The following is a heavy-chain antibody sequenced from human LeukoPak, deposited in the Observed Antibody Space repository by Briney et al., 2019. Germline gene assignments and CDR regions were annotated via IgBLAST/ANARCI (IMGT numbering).Heavy chain of an antibody. CDR2: ISYDGSNK. CDR1: GFTFSSYG. D-gene: IGHD1-26*01. CDR3: AKSRGVRATVHFDY. Sequence: GGSLRLSCAASGFTFSSYGMHWVRQAPGKGLEWVAVISYDGSNKYYADSVKGRFTISRDNSKNTLYLQMNSLRAEDTAVYYCAKSRGVRATVHFDYWGQGTLVTVSS. V-gene: IGHV3-30*18. J-gene: IGHJ4*02.